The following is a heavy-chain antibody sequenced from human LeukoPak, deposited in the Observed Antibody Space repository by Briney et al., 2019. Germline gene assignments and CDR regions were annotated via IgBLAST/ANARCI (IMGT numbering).Heavy chain of an antibody. D-gene: IGHD3-10*01. CDR1: GFTYSSYS. V-gene: IGHV3-48*04. J-gene: IGHJ4*02. CDR3: ARDLRIGPDDY. Sequence: GGSLRLSCAASGFTYSSYSMNWVRQAPGKGLEWVSYISSSSSTIYYADSVKGRFTISRDNAKNSLYLQMNSLRAEDTAVYHCARDLRIGPDDYWGQGTLVTVSS. CDR2: ISSSSSTI.